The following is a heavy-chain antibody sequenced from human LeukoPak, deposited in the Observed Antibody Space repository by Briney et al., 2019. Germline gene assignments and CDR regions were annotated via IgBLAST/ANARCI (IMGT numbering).Heavy chain of an antibody. CDR3: VKKGQADDDGKPD. D-gene: IGHD1-1*01. CDR2: IYDVDST. CDR1: GFPFSSYA. Sequence: GGSLRLSCAASGFPFSSYAMSWVRQVPGKGLEWVSTIYDVDSTDYADSVKGRFSISRDNSKDTLYLQMNNLRADDTAVYYCVKKGQADDDGKPDWGQGTLVTVSS. J-gene: IGHJ4*02. V-gene: IGHV3-23*01.